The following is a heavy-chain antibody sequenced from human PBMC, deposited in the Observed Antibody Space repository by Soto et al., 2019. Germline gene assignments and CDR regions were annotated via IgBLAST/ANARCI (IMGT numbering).Heavy chain of an antibody. CDR2: IIPIFGTA. V-gene: IGHV1-69*13. Sequence: ASVKVSCKASGGTFSSYAISWVRQAPGQGLEWMGGIIPIFGTANYAQKFQGRVTITADESTSTAYMELSSLRSEDTAVYYCARDSTARLAWFDPWGQGSLVTVSS. D-gene: IGHD6-6*01. CDR3: ARDSTARLAWFDP. CDR1: GGTFSSYA. J-gene: IGHJ5*02.